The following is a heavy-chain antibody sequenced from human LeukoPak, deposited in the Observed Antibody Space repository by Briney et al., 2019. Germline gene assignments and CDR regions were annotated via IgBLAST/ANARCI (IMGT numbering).Heavy chain of an antibody. J-gene: IGHJ4*02. V-gene: IGHV4-39*01. CDR3: ARHEEEDGYNAKTFDF. Sequence: PSETLSLTCTAPGVSIRSSNNIWGWSRQPPVKGLEWIEGMHYSGTTYFIRSLRIRATISVDTSKNQLSLKLSSVTAADTAVYYCARHEEEDGYNAKTFDFWGQGTLVTVSS. CDR2: MHYSGTT. CDR1: GVSIRSSNNI. D-gene: IGHD5-24*01.